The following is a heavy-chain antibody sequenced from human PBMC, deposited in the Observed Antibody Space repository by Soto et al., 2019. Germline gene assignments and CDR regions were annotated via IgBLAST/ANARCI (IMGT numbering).Heavy chain of an antibody. J-gene: IGHJ6*03. CDR3: ARPPSSGYGDYYYYYYMDV. CDR2: IKQDGSEK. CDR1: GFTFSSYW. D-gene: IGHD5-12*01. Sequence: GGSLRLSCAASGFTFSSYWMSWVRQAPGKGLEWVANIKQDGSEKYYVDSVKGRFTISRDNAKNSLYLQMNSLRAEDTAVYYYARPPSSGYGDYYYYYYMDVWGKGTTVTVSS. V-gene: IGHV3-7*01.